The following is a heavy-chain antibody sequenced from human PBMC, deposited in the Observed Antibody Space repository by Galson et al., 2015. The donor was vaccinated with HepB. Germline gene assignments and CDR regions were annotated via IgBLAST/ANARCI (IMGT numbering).Heavy chain of an antibody. J-gene: IGHJ6*02. Sequence: SLRLSCAASGFTFSSYWMSWVRQAPGKGLEWVANIKRDGSEKYYVDSVKGRFTISRDNAKHSLYLQMNSLRAEDTAVYYCARGEGSSWYSGYYYYGMDVWGQGTTVTVSS. D-gene: IGHD6-13*01. CDR2: IKRDGSEK. CDR3: ARGEGSSWYSGYYYYGMDV. V-gene: IGHV3-7*03. CDR1: GFTFSSYW.